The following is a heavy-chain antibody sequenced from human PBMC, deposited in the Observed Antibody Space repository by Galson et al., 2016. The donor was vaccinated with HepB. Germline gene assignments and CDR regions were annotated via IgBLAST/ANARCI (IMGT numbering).Heavy chain of an antibody. D-gene: IGHD3-3*01. Sequence: SLRLSCAGSGFTFRNYGMHWVRQAPGKGLEWVGRIKSNIDGGTTDYAAPVKGRFTISRHESTNMLYLQMSGLKIEDTAVYYCSTAGNGFPFDYWGQGTLVTVSS. CDR3: STAGNGFPFDY. V-gene: IGHV3-15*01. CDR1: GFTFRNYG. CDR2: IKSNIDGGTT. J-gene: IGHJ4*02.